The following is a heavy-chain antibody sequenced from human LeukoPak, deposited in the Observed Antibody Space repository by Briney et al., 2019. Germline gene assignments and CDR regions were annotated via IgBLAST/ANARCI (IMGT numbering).Heavy chain of an antibody. CDR2: ISYHGSDQ. CDR1: RFIFSNYA. V-gene: IGHV3-30*04. D-gene: IGHD2-15*01. J-gene: IGHJ4*02. Sequence: QSGGSLRLSCAASRFIFSNYAMHWVRQAPGKGLDWVAVISYHGSDQYYADSVKGRFTISRDYSKNTLYLQMNSLRTEDTAVYYCARQDCSGGSCYLDYWGRGTLVTVSS. CDR3: ARQDCSGGSCYLDY.